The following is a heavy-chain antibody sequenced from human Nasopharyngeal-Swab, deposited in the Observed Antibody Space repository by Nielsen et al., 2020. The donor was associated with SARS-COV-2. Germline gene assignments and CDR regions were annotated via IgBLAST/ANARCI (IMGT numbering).Heavy chain of an antibody. CDR1: GYTFTGYY. CDR2: INPNSGGT. V-gene: IGHV1-2*06. Sequence: ASVKVSCKASGYTFTGYYMHWVRQAPGQGLEWMGRINPNSGGTNYAQKFQGRVTMTRDTSISTVYMELSRLRSDDTAVYYCARDYGSGANGNYYYYGMDVWGQGTTVTVSS. D-gene: IGHD3-10*01. J-gene: IGHJ6*02. CDR3: ARDYGSGANGNYYYYGMDV.